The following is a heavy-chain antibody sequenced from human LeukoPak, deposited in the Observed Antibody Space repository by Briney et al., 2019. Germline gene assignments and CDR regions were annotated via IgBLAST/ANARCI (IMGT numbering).Heavy chain of an antibody. CDR2: ISSSGSTI. J-gene: IGHJ4*02. D-gene: IGHD3-9*01. CDR1: GFTFSSYE. Sequence: PGGSLRLSCAASGFTFSSYEMNWVRQAPGKGLEWVSYISSSGSTIYYADSVKGRFTISRDNAKNSLYLQMNSLRAEDTAVYYCARYSGYDIFTGYPPPVYFDYWGQGTLVTASS. CDR3: ARYSGYDIFTGYPPPVYFDY. V-gene: IGHV3-48*03.